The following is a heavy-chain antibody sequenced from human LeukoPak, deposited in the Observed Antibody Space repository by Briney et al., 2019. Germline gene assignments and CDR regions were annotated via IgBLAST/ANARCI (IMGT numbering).Heavy chain of an antibody. J-gene: IGHJ4*02. CDR1: GGSISSSSYY. D-gene: IGHD3-22*01. CDR3: ARRYFYDSGGYYYYFDY. Sequence: WDTLSLTCTVSGGSISSSSYYWGCIRQPPGKGLEWNGSIYYSGSTYYNPSLKSRVTISVDTSKNQFSLKLSSVTAADTAVYYCARRYFYDSGGYYYYFDYWGQGTLVTVSS. CDR2: IYYSGST. V-gene: IGHV4-39*01.